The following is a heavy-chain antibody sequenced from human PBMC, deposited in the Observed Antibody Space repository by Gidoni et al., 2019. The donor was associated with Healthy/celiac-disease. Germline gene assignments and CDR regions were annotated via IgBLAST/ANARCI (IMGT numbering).Heavy chain of an antibody. V-gene: IGHV4-34*01. CDR1: GGSFSGYY. Sequence: QVQLQQWGAGLFKPSETLSLTCAVYGGSFSGYYWSWLRQPPGKGLEWIGEINHSGITNYNPSLKSRVTISVDTSKNQFSLKLSSVTAADTAVYYCARGTGWKLGYSSGWYRGNYYYGMDVWGQGTTVTVSS. J-gene: IGHJ6*02. CDR2: INHSGIT. D-gene: IGHD6-19*01. CDR3: ARGTGWKLGYSSGWYRGNYYYGMDV.